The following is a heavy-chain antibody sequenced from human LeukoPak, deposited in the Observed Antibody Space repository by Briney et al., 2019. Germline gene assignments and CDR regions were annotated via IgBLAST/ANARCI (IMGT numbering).Heavy chain of an antibody. J-gene: IGHJ6*02. CDR1: GGSISSYY. CDR2: IYYSGST. D-gene: IGHD3-9*01. V-gene: IGHV4-59*08. CDR3: ASSYLTISDYYGMDV. Sequence: SETLSLTCTVSGGSISSYYWSWIRQPPGKGLEWMGYIYYSGSTNYNPSLKSRVTISVDTSKNQFSLKLSSVTAADTAAYYCASSYLTISDYYGMDVWGQGTTVTVSS.